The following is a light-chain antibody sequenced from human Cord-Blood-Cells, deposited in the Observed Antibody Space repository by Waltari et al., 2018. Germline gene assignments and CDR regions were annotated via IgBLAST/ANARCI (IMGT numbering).Light chain of an antibody. V-gene: IGLV2-14*01. J-gene: IGLJ1*01. CDR1: SSDVGGYNY. CDR3: SSYTSSSTNYV. CDR2: DVS. Sequence: QSALTQPASVSGSPGQSITLSCTGTSSDVGGYNYVSWYQQYPGKAPKLMIYDVSNRPSGVSNRFSGSKSGNTASLTISGLQAEDEADYYCSSYTSSSTNYVFGTGTKVTVL.